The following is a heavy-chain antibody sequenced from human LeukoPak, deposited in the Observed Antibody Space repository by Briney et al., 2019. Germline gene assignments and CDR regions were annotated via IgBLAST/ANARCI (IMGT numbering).Heavy chain of an antibody. CDR1: GFTFSSYE. CDR3: AIMERVRGVLGAFDI. V-gene: IGHV3-48*03. Sequence: GGSLKLSSAASGFTFSSYEMNWVRQAPGKGLEWVSYISSSGSTIYYADSVKGRFTISRDNAKNSLYLQMNSLRAEDTAVYYCAIMERVRGVLGAFDIWGQGTMVTVSS. J-gene: IGHJ3*02. D-gene: IGHD3-10*01. CDR2: ISSSGSTI.